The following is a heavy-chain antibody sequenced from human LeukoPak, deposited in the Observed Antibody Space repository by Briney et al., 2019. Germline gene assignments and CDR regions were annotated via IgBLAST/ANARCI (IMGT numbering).Heavy chain of an antibody. CDR2: ISWDGGST. CDR3: AKERGRYCSSTSCYEGGPYFDY. V-gene: IGHV3-43D*03. D-gene: IGHD2-2*01. J-gene: IGHJ4*02. CDR1: GFTFDDYA. Sequence: GGSLRLSCAASGFTFDDYAMHWVRQAPGKGLEWVSLISWDGGSTYYADSVKGRFTISIDNSKNSLYLQMNSLRAEDTALYYCAKERGRYCSSTSCYEGGPYFDYWGQGTLVTVSS.